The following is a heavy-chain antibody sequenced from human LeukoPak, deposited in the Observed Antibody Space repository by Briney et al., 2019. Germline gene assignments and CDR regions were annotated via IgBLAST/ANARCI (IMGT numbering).Heavy chain of an antibody. CDR1: GFTVSSNY. D-gene: IGHD1-26*01. CDR2: IYSGGST. CDR3: ARTLGVGALDC. J-gene: IGHJ4*02. Sequence: PGGSLRLSCTASGFTVSSNYMSWVRQAPGKGLEWVSVIYSGGSTYYADSVKGRFTISRDNSKNTLSLQMNSLRAEDTAVYYCARTLGVGALDCWGQGTLVTVSS. V-gene: IGHV3-53*01.